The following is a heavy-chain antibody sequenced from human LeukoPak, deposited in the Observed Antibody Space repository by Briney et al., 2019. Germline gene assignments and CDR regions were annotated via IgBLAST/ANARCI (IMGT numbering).Heavy chain of an antibody. CDR1: GFTFSSYE. CDR3: ARGKEYSSSWFGFVRSNWFDP. D-gene: IGHD6-13*01. J-gene: IGHJ5*02. V-gene: IGHV3-48*03. CDR2: ISSTGTTI. Sequence: GGSLRLSCAASGFTFSSYEMNWVRQAPGKGLELVSYISSTGTTIYYADSVKGRFTISRDNAKNSLYLQMNSLRAEDTAAYYCARGKEYSSSWFGFVRSNWFDPWGQGTLVTVSS.